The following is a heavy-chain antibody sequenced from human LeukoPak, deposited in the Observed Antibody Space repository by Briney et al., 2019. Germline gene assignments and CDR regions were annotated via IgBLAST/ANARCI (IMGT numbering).Heavy chain of an antibody. J-gene: IGHJ5*02. D-gene: IGHD6-19*01. Sequence: GGSLRLSCAAPGFTFTSVAMSWVRQAPGKGLEWVSVIATTGTTYYADSVKGRFTISRDDSKNTVYLQMNSLRGGDTALYYCVKGLVNSGWSADPWGQGTLVTVSS. CDR3: VKGLVNSGWSADP. V-gene: IGHV3-23*01. CDR1: GFTFTSVA. CDR2: IATTGTT.